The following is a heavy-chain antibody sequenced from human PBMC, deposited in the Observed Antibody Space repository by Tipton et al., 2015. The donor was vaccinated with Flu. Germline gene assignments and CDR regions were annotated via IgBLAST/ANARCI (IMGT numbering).Heavy chain of an antibody. CDR2: IYHSGST. CDR3: ARGDYYGYWYFDL. J-gene: IGHJ2*01. D-gene: IGHD3-10*01. Sequence: TLSLTCTVSGYSISSGYYWGWIRQSPGKGLEWIGNIYHSGSTYYNPSLKSRVTISVDTSKKQFSLKLSSVTSADTAVYYCARGDYYGYWYFDLWGRGTLVTVSS. V-gene: IGHV4-38-2*02. CDR1: GYSISSGYY.